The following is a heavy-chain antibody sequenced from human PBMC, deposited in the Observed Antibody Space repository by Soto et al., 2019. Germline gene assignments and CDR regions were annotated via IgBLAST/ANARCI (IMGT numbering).Heavy chain of an antibody. Sequence: WGSLRLSCAASVVAFISYAMHGSRHAPFKWLEWVAVISYDGSNKYYADSVKGRFTISRDNSKDTLYLQMNSLRAEDTAVYYCARDSRSGYSYGYFDYWGQGTLVTV. CDR3: ARDSRSGYSYGYFDY. CDR1: VVAFISYA. D-gene: IGHD5-18*01. J-gene: IGHJ4*02. V-gene: IGHV3-30-3*01. CDR2: ISYDGSNK.